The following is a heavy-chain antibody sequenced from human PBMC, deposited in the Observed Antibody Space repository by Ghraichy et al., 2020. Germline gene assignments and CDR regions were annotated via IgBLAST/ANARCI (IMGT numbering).Heavy chain of an antibody. CDR1: GFTVSSNY. V-gene: IGHV3-53*01. D-gene: IGHD5-12*01. CDR2: IYSGGST. CDR3: ARVSAYEFDY. Sequence: GGSLRLSCAASGFTVSSNYMSWVRQAPGKGLEWVSVIYSGGSTYYADSVKCRFTISRDNSKNTLYLQMNSLRAEDTAVYYCARVSAYEFDYWGQGTLVTVSS. J-gene: IGHJ4*02.